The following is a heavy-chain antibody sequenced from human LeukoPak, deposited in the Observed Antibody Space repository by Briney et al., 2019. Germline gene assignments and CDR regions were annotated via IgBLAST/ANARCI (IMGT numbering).Heavy chain of an antibody. V-gene: IGHV3-23*01. CDR1: GFTFSSYA. Sequence: PGGSLRLSCAASGFTFSSYAMSWVRQAPGKGLEWVSAISGSGGSTYYADSVKGRFTISRDNSKNTLYVHMTSLRAEDTALYYCARGAGGSGSYNNNFDYWGQGTLVTVSS. CDR2: ISGSGGST. D-gene: IGHD3-10*01. J-gene: IGHJ4*02. CDR3: ARGAGGSGSYNNNFDY.